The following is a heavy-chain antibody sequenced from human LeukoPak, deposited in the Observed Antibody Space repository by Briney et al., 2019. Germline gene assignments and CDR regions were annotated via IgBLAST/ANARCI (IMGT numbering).Heavy chain of an antibody. CDR3: ARDDSYAFDI. CDR1: GFTFSSYS. D-gene: IGHD2-15*01. J-gene: IGHJ3*02. Sequence: PGGSLRLSCAASGFTFSSYSMNWVRQAPGKGLEWVSYISGLTNSIYYADSVKGRFTISGDKAKNSLYLQMNSLRDEDTAVYYCARDDSYAFDIWGQGTMVTVSS. CDR2: ISGLTNSI. V-gene: IGHV3-48*02.